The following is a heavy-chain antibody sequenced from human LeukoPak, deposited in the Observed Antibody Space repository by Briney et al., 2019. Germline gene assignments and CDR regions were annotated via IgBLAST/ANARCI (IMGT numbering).Heavy chain of an antibody. J-gene: IGHJ4*02. V-gene: IGHV3-23*01. D-gene: IGHD4-17*01. CDR3: AKGDGDYVDHVYFDY. Sequence: GGSLRLSCAASGFTFSSYAMSWVRQAPGKGLEWVSAISGSGGSTYYADSVKGRFTISRDNSKNTLCLQMNSLRAEDTAVYYCAKGDGDYVDHVYFDYWGQGTLVTVSS. CDR1: GFTFSSYA. CDR2: ISGSGGST.